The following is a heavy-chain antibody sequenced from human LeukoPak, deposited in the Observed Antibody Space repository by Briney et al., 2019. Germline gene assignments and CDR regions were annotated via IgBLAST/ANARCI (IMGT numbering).Heavy chain of an antibody. D-gene: IGHD3-9*01. Sequence: ASVKVCCKASGYTFTGYYMHWVRQAPGQGLEWMGWINPNSGGTNYAQKFQGRVTMTRDTSISTAYMELSRLRSDDTAVYYCAREYGETRFYDILTGYLAGSYYFDYWGQGTLVTVSS. CDR2: INPNSGGT. CDR3: AREYGETRFYDILTGYLAGSYYFDY. J-gene: IGHJ4*02. V-gene: IGHV1-2*02. CDR1: GYTFTGYY.